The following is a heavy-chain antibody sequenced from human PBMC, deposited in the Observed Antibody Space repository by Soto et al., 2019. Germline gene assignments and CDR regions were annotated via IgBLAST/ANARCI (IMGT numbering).Heavy chain of an antibody. D-gene: IGHD1-26*01. Sequence: SGGSLRLSCAASGFTFSSYGMHWVRQAPGKGLEWVAVISYDGSNKYYADSVRGRFTISRDNSKNTLYLQMNSLRAEDTAVYYCAKGGAPFAYGGQGTLAPVPS. V-gene: IGHV3-30*18. J-gene: IGHJ4*02. CDR1: GFTFSSYG. CDR2: ISYDGSNK. CDR3: AKGGAPFAY.